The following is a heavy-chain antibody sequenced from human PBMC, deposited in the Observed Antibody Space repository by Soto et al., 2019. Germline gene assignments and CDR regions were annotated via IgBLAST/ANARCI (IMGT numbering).Heavy chain of an antibody. CDR3: AREQDCSSWLRYYYYGMDV. J-gene: IGHJ6*02. CDR1: GFTFSSYA. D-gene: IGHD6-13*01. CDR2: ISYDGSNK. V-gene: IGHV3-30-3*01. Sequence: PGGSLRLSCAASGFTFSSYAMHWVRQAPGKGLEWVAVISYDGSNKYYADSVKGRFTISRDNSKNTLYLQMNSLRAEDTAVYYCAREQDCSSWLRYYYYGMDVWGQGTTVTVSS.